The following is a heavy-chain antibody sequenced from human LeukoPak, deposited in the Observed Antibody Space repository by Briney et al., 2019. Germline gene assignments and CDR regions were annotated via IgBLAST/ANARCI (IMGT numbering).Heavy chain of an antibody. V-gene: IGHV3-74*01. D-gene: IGHD4-11*01. Sequence: GGSLRLSCAASGFNLRDYWMHWVRQAPGKGLVWVSRLGTDGTYTNYADSVRGRFTISRDNAKNTLYLQMDSLRAEDTAFYYFVRDPSNSGNWFDLWGQGTLVTVSS. CDR2: LGTDGTYT. CDR1: GFNLRDYW. CDR3: VRDPSNSGNWFDL. J-gene: IGHJ5*02.